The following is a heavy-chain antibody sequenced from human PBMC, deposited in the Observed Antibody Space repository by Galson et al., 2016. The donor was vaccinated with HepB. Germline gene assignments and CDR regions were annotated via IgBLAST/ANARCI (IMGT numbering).Heavy chain of an antibody. CDR1: GFTFNNYA. CDR3: AKNPKFGDYAYSDY. J-gene: IGHJ4*02. Sequence: SLRLSCPASGFTFNNYAMTWVRQAPGKGLEWVSTISGNSVATYYTDSLKGRFTISRDDSRSTLYLHLNSLRAEDTAVYYCAKNPKFGDYAYSDYWGQGTLVTVSS. V-gene: IGHV3-23*01. D-gene: IGHD4-17*01. CDR2: ISGNSVAT.